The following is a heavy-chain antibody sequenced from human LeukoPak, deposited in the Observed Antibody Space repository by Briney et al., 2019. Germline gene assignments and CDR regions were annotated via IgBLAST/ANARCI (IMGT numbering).Heavy chain of an antibody. CDR3: TRSFTVRTSLDY. Sequence: PGGSLRLSCAASGFTFSGSAMHWVRQASGKGLEWVGRIRSKANSYATAYAASLKGRFTISRDDSKNTEYLQMNSLKTEDTAVYYCTRSFTVRTSLDYWGQGTLVTVSS. D-gene: IGHD4-11*01. V-gene: IGHV3-73*01. CDR1: GFTFSGSA. J-gene: IGHJ4*02. CDR2: IRSKANSYAT.